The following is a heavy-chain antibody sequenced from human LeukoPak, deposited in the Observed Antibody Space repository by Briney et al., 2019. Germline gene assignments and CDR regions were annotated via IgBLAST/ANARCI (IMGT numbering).Heavy chain of an antibody. V-gene: IGHV1-69*02. CDR3: ARGQGSGWSNWFDP. J-gene: IGHJ5*02. Sequence: ASVKVSCKASGGTFSSYTISWVRQAPGQGLEWMGRIIPILGIANYAQKFQGRVTITADKSTSTAYMELSSLRSEDTAVYYCARGQGSGWSNWFDPWGQGTLVTVSS. D-gene: IGHD6-19*01. CDR2: IIPILGIA. CDR1: GGTFSSYT.